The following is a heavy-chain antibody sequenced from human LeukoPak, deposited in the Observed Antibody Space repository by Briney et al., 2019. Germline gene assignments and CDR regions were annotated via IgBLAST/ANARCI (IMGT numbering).Heavy chain of an antibody. CDR2: IKQDGRDK. J-gene: IGHJ4*02. CDR3: VRYFTAVAPTLRLDY. Sequence: GGSLRLSCAASGFTFSSYWMNWVRQAPGKGLEWVATIKQDGRDKYYVDSVKGRFTISRDDAKNPLYLQMNSLRVEDTAVYHCVRYFTAVAPTLRLDYWGQGTLVTVSS. D-gene: IGHD6-19*01. CDR1: GFTFSSYW. V-gene: IGHV3-7*03.